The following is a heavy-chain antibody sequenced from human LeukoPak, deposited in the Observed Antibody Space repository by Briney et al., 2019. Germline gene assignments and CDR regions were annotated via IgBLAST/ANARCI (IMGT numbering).Heavy chain of an antibody. CDR2: IIPILGQT. Sequence: ASVQVSCKASGGTFRTLAINWVRQAPGQGLEWMGRIIPILGQTNYALKFQGRVTVTADESTNTAYMDLSGLRSEDTAVYYCAKVRGSDAFDIWGQGTLVTVSS. J-gene: IGHJ3*02. CDR3: AKVRGSDAFDI. CDR1: GGTFRTLA. D-gene: IGHD3-10*01. V-gene: IGHV1-69*11.